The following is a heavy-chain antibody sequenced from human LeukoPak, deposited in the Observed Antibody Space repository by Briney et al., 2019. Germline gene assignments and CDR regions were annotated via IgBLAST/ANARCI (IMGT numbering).Heavy chain of an antibody. Sequence: SETLSVTPTVPGDSISSYYWSCIWQPPRKRLEWIGYIYYIRSANYNPSLKSRVTISVDTSKNQFSLKLSSVTAADTAVYYCARAVVGYRPYYYYYMDVWGKGTTVTVSS. CDR2: IYYIRSA. CDR1: GDSISSYY. CDR3: ARAVVGYRPYYYYYMDV. J-gene: IGHJ6*03. V-gene: IGHV4-59*01. D-gene: IGHD5-12*01.